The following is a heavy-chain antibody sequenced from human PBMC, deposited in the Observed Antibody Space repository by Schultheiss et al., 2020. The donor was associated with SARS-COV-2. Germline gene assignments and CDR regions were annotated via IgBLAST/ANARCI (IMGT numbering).Heavy chain of an antibody. Sequence: GESLKISCAASGFNLRNYWMDWVRQAPGKGLQWVAVISYDGSNKYYADSVKGRFTISRDNSKNTLFLQMSSLRSEDTAVYYCVGDALDPWGQGTLVTVSS. CDR1: GFNLRNYW. CDR2: ISYDGSNK. J-gene: IGHJ3*01. V-gene: IGHV3-30*14. CDR3: VGDALDP.